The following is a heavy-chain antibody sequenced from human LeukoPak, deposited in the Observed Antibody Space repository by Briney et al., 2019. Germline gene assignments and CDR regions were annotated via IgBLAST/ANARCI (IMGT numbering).Heavy chain of an antibody. J-gene: IGHJ4*02. Sequence: GASVKVSCKASGYTFTSYGISWVRQAPGQGLEWMGWISAYNGNTNYAQKLQGRVTMTTDTSTSTAYMELRSLRSDDTAVYYCARDRGPSFVTIFGVAASGVIDYWGQGTLVTVSS. CDR1: GYTFTSYG. CDR2: ISAYNGNT. V-gene: IGHV1-18*01. CDR3: ARDRGPSFVTIFGVAASGVIDY. D-gene: IGHD3-3*01.